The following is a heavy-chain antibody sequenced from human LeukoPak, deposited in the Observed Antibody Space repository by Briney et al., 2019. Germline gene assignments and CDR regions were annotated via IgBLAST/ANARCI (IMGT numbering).Heavy chain of an antibody. V-gene: IGHV4-39*07. Sequence: SETLSLTCTVSGGSISSSSYYWGWIRQPPGKGLEWIGSIYYSGSTYYNPSPKSRVTISVDTSKNQFSLKLSSVTAADTAVYYCARGGGGSYYFDYWGQGTLVTVSS. D-gene: IGHD1-26*01. CDR2: IYYSGST. J-gene: IGHJ4*02. CDR3: ARGGGGSYYFDY. CDR1: GGSISSSSYY.